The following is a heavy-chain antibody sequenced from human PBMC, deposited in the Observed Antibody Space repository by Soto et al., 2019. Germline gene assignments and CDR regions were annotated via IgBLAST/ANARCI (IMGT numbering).Heavy chain of an antibody. CDR3: ASSPSIAAAGTGVYYYYGMDV. CDR2: IYHSGST. D-gene: IGHD6-13*01. CDR1: GGSISSSNW. V-gene: IGHV4-4*02. J-gene: IGHJ6*02. Sequence: PSETLSLTCAVSGGSISSSNWWSWVRQPPGKGLEWIGEIYHSGSTNYHPSLKSRVTISVDKSKNQFSLKLSSVTAADTAVYYCASSPSIAAAGTGVYYYYGMDVWGQGTTVTVSS.